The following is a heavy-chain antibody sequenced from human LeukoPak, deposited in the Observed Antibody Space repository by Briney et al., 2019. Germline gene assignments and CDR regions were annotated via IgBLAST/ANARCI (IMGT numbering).Heavy chain of an antibody. Sequence: GSLPLSCAASGFPFSTYAMSWVRLAPGKGLEGVSAVSGSGSSTYYADSVKGRFTISRDNSKNTLYLQMNSLRVEDTAVYYCAKRGGIVGATYFDYWGQGTLVTVSS. CDR1: GFPFSTYA. CDR2: VSGSGSST. J-gene: IGHJ4*02. V-gene: IGHV3-23*01. CDR3: AKRGGIVGATYFDY. D-gene: IGHD1-26*01.